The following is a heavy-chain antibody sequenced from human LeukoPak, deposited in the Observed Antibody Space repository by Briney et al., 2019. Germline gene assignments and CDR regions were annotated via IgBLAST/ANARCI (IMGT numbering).Heavy chain of an antibody. CDR3: ARALRYYDSSGYYRSYWYFDL. Sequence: SETLSLTCTVSGGSISSYYWSWIRQPPGKGLEWIGYIYYSGSTNYNPSLKSRVTISVDTSKNQFSLKLSSVTAADTAVYYCARALRYYDSSGYYRSYWYFDLWGRGTLVTISS. CDR2: IYYSGST. J-gene: IGHJ2*01. CDR1: GGSISSYY. V-gene: IGHV4-59*01. D-gene: IGHD3-22*01.